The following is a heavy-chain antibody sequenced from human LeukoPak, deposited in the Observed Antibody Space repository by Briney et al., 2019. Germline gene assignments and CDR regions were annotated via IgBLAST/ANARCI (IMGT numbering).Heavy chain of an antibody. J-gene: IGHJ4*02. CDR2: IYSGGST. CDR3: ARASVDIVAPFDY. V-gene: IGHV3-53*01. Sequence: GGSLRLSCAASGFTVSSNYMSWVRQAPGKGLEWVSVIYSGGSTYYADSVKGRFTISRDNSKNTLYLQMNSLRAEDTAVYYCARASVDIVAPFDYWGQGTLVTVSS. CDR1: GFTVSSNY. D-gene: IGHD5-12*01.